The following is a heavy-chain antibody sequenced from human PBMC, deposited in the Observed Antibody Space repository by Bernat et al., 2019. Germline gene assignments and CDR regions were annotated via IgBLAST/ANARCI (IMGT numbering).Heavy chain of an antibody. CDR3: AGSVTTPGGFDV. D-gene: IGHD4-17*01. Sequence: VQLVESGGGLVKPGGSLRLSCAASGFTFSDYYMSWIRQAPGKGLEWVSVVSNGGHTYYTDSVKGRFTVFRHNSNNTLSLQMNSLGLEDTAVYYCAGSVTTPGGFDVWGQGAMVTVSS. J-gene: IGHJ3*01. CDR2: VSNGGHT. CDR1: GFTFSDYY. V-gene: IGHV3-53*04.